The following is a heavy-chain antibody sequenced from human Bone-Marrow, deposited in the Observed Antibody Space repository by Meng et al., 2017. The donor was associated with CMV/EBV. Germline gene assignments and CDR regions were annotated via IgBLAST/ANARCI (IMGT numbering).Heavy chain of an antibody. CDR3: ARAAGKLYSSSWYYFDY. CDR2: IYSGGST. CDR1: GFTVSTNY. J-gene: IGHJ4*02. Sequence: GGSLRLSCAASGFTVSTNYMSWVRQAPGKGLEWVSVIYSGGSTYYADSVKGRFTISRDNSKHTLYLQMNSLRAEDTAVYYCARAAGKLYSSSWYYFDYWGQGTLVTVSS. D-gene: IGHD6-13*01. V-gene: IGHV3-66*02.